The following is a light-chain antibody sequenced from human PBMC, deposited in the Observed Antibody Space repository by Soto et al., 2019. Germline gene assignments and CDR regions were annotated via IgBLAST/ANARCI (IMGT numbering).Light chain of an antibody. J-gene: IGKJ2*01. V-gene: IGKV1-39*01. CDR2: AAS. Sequence: DIQMSQSPSSLSASLGDRVTITCRASQSISNYVNWYQQKPGKAPKLLIYAASSLQSGVTSRFSGSGSGTDFTLTITSLQPEDFATYYCQKTYSTPTTFGQGTKLEIK. CDR1: QSISNY. CDR3: QKTYSTPTT.